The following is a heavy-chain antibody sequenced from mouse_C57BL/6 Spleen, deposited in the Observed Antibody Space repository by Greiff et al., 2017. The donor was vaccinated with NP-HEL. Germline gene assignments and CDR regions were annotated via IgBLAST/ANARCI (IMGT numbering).Heavy chain of an antibody. V-gene: IGHV3-1*01. CDR2: ISYSGST. J-gene: IGHJ4*01. CDR1: GYSITSGYD. CDR3: ARGSYYSNYGAMDY. D-gene: IGHD2-5*01. Sequence: EVQVVESGPGMVKPSQSLSLTCTVTGYSITSGYDWHWIRHFPGNKLEWMGYISYSGSTNYNPSLKSRISITHDTSKNHFFLKLNSVTTEDTATYYCARGSYYSNYGAMDYWGQGTSVTVSS.